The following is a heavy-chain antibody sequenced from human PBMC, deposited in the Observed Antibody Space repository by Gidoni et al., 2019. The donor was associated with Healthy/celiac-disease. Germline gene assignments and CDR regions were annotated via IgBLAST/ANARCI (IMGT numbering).Heavy chain of an antibody. D-gene: IGHD2-2*01. V-gene: IGHV3-20*04. CDR1: GFTFDSYG. CDR3: ARATWVVVPAAMRYYYYGMDV. CDR2: INWNGGST. J-gene: IGHJ6*02. Sequence: EVQLVESGGGVVRPGGSLRLSCAASGFTFDSYGMRWGRQAPGKGLEGVSGINWNGGSTGDADSVKGRFTISRDNAKNSLYLQMNSLRAEDTALYYCARATWVVVPAAMRYYYYGMDVWGQGTTVTVSS.